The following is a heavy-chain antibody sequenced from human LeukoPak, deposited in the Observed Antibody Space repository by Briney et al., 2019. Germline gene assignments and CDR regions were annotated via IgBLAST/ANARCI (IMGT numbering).Heavy chain of an antibody. CDR3: ARGVTIFGVVIPSYYYYMDV. D-gene: IGHD3-3*01. V-gene: IGHV4-34*01. CDR2: INHSGST. J-gene: IGHJ6*03. Sequence: SETLSLTCAVYGGSFSGYYWSWIRQPPGKGLELIGEINHSGSTNYNPSLKSRVTISVDTSKNQFSLKLSSVTAADTAVYYCARGVTIFGVVIPSYYYYMDVWGKGTTVTVSS. CDR1: GGSFSGYY.